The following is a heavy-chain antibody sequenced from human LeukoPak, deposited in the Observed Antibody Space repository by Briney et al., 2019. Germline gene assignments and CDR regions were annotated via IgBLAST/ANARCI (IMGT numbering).Heavy chain of an antibody. CDR1: GFTFSSYS. CDR2: IKPDGSEK. Sequence: GGSLRLSCAASGFTFSSYSMNWVRQAPGKGLECVGNIKPDGSEKYYVDSVKGRFTISRDNAKNSLYLQMNSLRAEDTAVYFCASGNSFDYWGQGTLVTVSS. V-gene: IGHV3-7*01. CDR3: ASGNSFDY. J-gene: IGHJ4*02.